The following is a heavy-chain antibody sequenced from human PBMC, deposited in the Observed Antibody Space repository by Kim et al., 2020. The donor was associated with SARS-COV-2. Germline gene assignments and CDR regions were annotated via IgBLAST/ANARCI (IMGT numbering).Heavy chain of an antibody. CDR1: GFTFSSYG. CDR3: AKGGCGGDCSLTPHFDY. Sequence: GGSLRLSCAASGFTFSSYGMHWVRQAPGKGLEWVAVIRYEGSNKYYADSVKGRFTISRDNSKNTLYLQMNSLRAEDTAVYYCAKGGCGGDCSLTPHFDYWGQGTLVTVSS. D-gene: IGHD2-21*01. V-gene: IGHV3-33*06. J-gene: IGHJ4*02. CDR2: IRYEGSNK.